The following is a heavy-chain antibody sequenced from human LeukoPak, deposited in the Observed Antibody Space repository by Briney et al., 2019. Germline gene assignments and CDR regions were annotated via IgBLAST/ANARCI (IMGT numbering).Heavy chain of an antibody. CDR2: INPNSGGT. CDR1: GYTFIGYY. D-gene: IGHD4-17*01. Sequence: ASVKVSCKASGYTFIGYYMHWVRQAPGQGLEWMGWINPNSGGTKYEQRFQGRVIMTRDTSINTAYMELSRLRSDDTAVYYCARGHTVTTLIWVYAFDIWGQGTMVTVSS. CDR3: ARGHTVTTLIWVYAFDI. J-gene: IGHJ3*02. V-gene: IGHV1-2*02.